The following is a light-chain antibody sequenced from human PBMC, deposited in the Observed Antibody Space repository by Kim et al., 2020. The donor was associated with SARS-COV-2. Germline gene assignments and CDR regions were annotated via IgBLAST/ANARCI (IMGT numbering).Light chain of an antibody. Sequence: VSPGERATLSRRASQSVSSNLAWYQQKPGQAPRLLIYGASTRATGIPARFSGSGSGTEFTLTISSLQSADFAVYYCQQYNNWPLTFGGGTKVDIK. V-gene: IGKV3-15*01. CDR1: QSVSSN. J-gene: IGKJ4*01. CDR3: QQYNNWPLT. CDR2: GAS.